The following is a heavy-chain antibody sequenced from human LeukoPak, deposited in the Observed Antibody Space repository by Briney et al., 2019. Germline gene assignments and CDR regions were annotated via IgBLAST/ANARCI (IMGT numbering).Heavy chain of an antibody. CDR3: ATYDNWVAGDV. CDR1: GFTFKDYW. J-gene: IGHJ6*02. CDR2: INKEGNEE. V-gene: IGHV3-7*01. Sequence: GGSLRLSCAASGFTFKDYWMSWVRQAPGKGPEWVANINKEGNEEHFVDSVKGRFTVSRDNAKNSLFLQMNSLRAEDTAVYYCATYDNWVAGDVWGQGTTVSVSS. D-gene: IGHD1-1*01.